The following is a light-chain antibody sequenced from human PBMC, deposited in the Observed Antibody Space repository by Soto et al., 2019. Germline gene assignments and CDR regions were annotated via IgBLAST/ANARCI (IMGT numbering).Light chain of an antibody. J-gene: IGLJ3*02. V-gene: IGLV2-23*02. CDR2: EVT. CDR3: CSYTGSNTYWV. CDR1: SSDVGSYNL. Sequence: QSALTQPASVSGSPGQSITISCTGSSSDVGSYNLVSWYQQHPGKAPKLVIYEVTKRPSGVSNRFSGSKSGNTASLTISGLQAEDEADYYCCSYTGSNTYWVFGGGTQLTVL.